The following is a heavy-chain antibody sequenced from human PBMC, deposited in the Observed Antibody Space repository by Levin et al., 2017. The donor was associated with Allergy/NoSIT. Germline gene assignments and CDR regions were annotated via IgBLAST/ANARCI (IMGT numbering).Heavy chain of an antibody. CDR3: ARDQGITAMAYFDY. CDR1: GFTFSSYG. D-gene: IGHD5-18*01. CDR2: IWYDGSNK. Sequence: GGSLRLSCAASGFTFSSYGMHWVRQAPGEGLEWVAVIWYDGSNKYYADSVKGRFTISRDNSKNTLYLQMNSLRAEDTAVYYCARDQGITAMAYFDYWGQGTLVTVSS. J-gene: IGHJ4*02. V-gene: IGHV3-33*01.